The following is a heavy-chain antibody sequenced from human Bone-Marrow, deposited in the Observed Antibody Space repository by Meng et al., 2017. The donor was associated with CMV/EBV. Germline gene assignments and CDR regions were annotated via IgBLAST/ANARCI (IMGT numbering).Heavy chain of an antibody. CDR1: GGSITNSNHY. Sequence: GSLRLSCTVSGGSITNSNHYWVWIRQPPGKGLESIATISYSGTTYHNPSLRARVTMSIDTSKNQFSLRLTSVTAADTARYYCARDNHVVVILYGMDVWGQGTTVTVSS. CDR2: ISYSGTT. V-gene: IGHV4-39*07. D-gene: IGHD2-21*01. J-gene: IGHJ6*02. CDR3: ARDNHVVVILYGMDV.